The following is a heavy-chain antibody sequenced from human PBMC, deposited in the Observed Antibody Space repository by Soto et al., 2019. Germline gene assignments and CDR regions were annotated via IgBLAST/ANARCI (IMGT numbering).Heavy chain of an antibody. J-gene: IGHJ6*02. CDR1: GLTFRTYW. Sequence: RRLSCAASGLTFRTYWMNWVRQAPGKGLEWVAKINQDGSVKYYVDSVRGRFTISRDNAKNSLFLQMNSLRAEDTATYYCVRGTPTPGLDIWGRGTTVTVSS. V-gene: IGHV3-7*03. CDR2: INQDGSVK. CDR3: VRGTPTPGLDI. D-gene: IGHD1-1*01.